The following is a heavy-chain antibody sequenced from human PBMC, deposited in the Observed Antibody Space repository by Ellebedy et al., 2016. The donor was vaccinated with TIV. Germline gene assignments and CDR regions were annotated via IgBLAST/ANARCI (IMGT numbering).Heavy chain of an antibody. CDR1: GASMNHNF. D-gene: IGHD3/OR15-3a*01. CDR3: ARTAHYFNFWTGYREHFDY. CDR2: INNDGTM. V-gene: IGHV4-4*08. J-gene: IGHJ4*02. Sequence: MPSETLSLTCDVSGASMNHNFWSWVRQPPGKGLEWIAYINNDGTMNYNPSLVSRVTISIDASKNQFSLKVNSVAAADTAVYYCARTAHYFNFWTGYREHFDYWGQGTLVTVSS.